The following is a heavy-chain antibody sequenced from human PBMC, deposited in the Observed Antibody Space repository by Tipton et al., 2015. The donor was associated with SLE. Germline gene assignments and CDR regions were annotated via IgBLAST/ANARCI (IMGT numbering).Heavy chain of an antibody. CDR3: AKEGYYGSGSLDY. D-gene: IGHD3-10*01. J-gene: IGHJ4*02. V-gene: IGHV3-9*03. CDR2: ISWNSGSI. CDR1: GSTFDDYA. Sequence: SLRLSCAASGSTFDDYAMHWVRQAPGKGLEWVSRISWNSGSIGYADSVKGRFTISRDNAKNSLYLQMNSLRAEDMALYYCAKEGYYGSGSLDYWGQGTLVTVSS.